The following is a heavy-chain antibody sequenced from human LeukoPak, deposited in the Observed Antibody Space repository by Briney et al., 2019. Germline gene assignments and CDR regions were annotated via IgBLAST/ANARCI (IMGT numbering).Heavy chain of an antibody. J-gene: IGHJ4*02. D-gene: IGHD4-17*01. CDR2: IYTSGST. V-gene: IGHV4-61*02. Sequence: SQTLSLTCTVSGGSISSASYYWSWIRQPAGKGLEWIGRIYTSGSTNYNPSLKSRVTISVDTSKNQFSLKLSSVTAADTAVYYCARMTTVTQPPRDWGQGTLVTVFS. CDR3: ARMTTVTQPPRD. CDR1: GGSISSASYY.